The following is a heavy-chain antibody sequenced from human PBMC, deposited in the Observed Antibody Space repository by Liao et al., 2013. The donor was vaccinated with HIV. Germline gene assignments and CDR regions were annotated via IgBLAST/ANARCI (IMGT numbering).Heavy chain of an antibody. Sequence: QVQLQQWGAGLLKPSETLSLTCAVYGGSFSGYYWSWIRQPPGKGLEWIGEINHSGSTNYNPSLKSRVTISVDTSKNQFSLKLSSVTAADTAVYYCARVPHYLANWFDPWGQGTPGHRLL. CDR3: ARVPHYLANWFDP. CDR2: INHSGST. V-gene: IGHV4-34*01. CDR1: GGSFSGYY. D-gene: IGHD2-21*01. J-gene: IGHJ5*02.